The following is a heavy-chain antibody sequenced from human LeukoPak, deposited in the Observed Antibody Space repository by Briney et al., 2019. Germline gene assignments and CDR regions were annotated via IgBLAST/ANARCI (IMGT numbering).Heavy chain of an antibody. D-gene: IGHD6-13*01. Sequence: GASVKVSCKASGYTFTSYDINWVRQATGQGLEWMGWMDPNSGNTGYAQKFQGRVTMTRNTSISTAYMELSSLRSEDTAVYYCARRGLAAAEGDYWGQGTLVTVSS. J-gene: IGHJ4*02. V-gene: IGHV1-8*01. CDR1: GYTFTSYD. CDR3: ARRGLAAAEGDY. CDR2: MDPNSGNT.